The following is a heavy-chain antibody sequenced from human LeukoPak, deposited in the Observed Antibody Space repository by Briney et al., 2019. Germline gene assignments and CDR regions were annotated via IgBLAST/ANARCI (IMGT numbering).Heavy chain of an antibody. V-gene: IGHV7-4-1*02. CDR2: INTNTGNP. J-gene: IGHJ4*02. Sequence: ASVKVSCKASGYTFTSYAMNWVRQAPGQGLEWMGWINTNTGNPTYAQGFTGRFVFSLDTSVSTAYLQISSLKAEDTAVYYCARDHYDILTGSPRIGFDYWGQGTLVTVSS. CDR3: ARDHYDILTGSPRIGFDY. D-gene: IGHD3-9*01. CDR1: GYTFTSYA.